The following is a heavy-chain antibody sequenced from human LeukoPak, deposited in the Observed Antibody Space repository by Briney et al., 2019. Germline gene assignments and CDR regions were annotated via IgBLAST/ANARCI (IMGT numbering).Heavy chain of an antibody. CDR1: GFTFSSYW. J-gene: IGHJ4*02. D-gene: IGHD4-17*01. CDR2: IEEYGSQK. V-gene: IGHV3-7*01. Sequence: QTGGSLRLSCAASGFTFSSYWISWVRQAPGKGLEWVANIEEYGSQKYYVDSVKGRFTISRDNAKNSVYLQMNSLRAEDTAVYYCARVGRVTTPRYSDYWGQGTLVTVSS. CDR3: ARVGRVTTPRYSDY.